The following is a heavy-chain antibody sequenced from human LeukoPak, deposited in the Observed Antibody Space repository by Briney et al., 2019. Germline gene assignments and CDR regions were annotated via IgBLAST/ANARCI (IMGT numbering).Heavy chain of an antibody. J-gene: IGHJ3*02. V-gene: IGHV4-59*01. CDR3: ARESYCSGGSCYEEGAFDI. D-gene: IGHD2-15*01. Sequence: AETLSLTCAASGGSISSYYWSWIRQPPGKGLEWVGDIYYSGSTNYNPSLKRRVTISVDTSKNQFSLKLSSVTAADTAVYYCARESYCSGGSCYEEGAFDIWGQGTMVTVSS. CDR2: IYYSGST. CDR1: GGSISSYY.